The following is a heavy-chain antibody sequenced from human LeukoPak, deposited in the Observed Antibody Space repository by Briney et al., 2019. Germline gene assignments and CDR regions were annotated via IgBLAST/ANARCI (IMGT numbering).Heavy chain of an antibody. D-gene: IGHD6-13*01. V-gene: IGHV1-18*01. CDR1: GYTFTSYG. CDR2: ISAYNGNT. J-gene: IGHJ5*02. CDR3: ARGPYSSSWYSRGNWFDP. Sequence: ASVKVSCKASGYTFTSYGISWVRQAPGQGLEWMGWISAYNGNTNYAQKLQGRVTMTTDTSTSTAYMELRSLRSDDTAVYYCARGPYSSSWYSRGNWFDPWGQGTLVTVSS.